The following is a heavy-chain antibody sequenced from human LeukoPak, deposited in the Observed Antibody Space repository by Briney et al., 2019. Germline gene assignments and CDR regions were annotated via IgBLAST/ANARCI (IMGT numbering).Heavy chain of an antibody. J-gene: IGHJ2*01. V-gene: IGHV3-9*01. CDR2: ISWNSGSI. CDR1: GFTFDDYA. CDR3: AKVGNDYGDYRDWYFDL. Sequence: GGSLRLSCAASGFTFDDYAMHWVRHGPGKGLEWVSGISWNSGSIGYADSVKGRFTISRDNAKNSLYLQMNSLRAEDTAVYYCAKVGNDYGDYRDWYFDLWGRGTLVTVSS. D-gene: IGHD4-17*01.